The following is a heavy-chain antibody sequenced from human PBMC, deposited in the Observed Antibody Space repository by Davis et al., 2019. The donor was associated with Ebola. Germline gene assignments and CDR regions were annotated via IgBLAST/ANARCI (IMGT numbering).Heavy chain of an antibody. CDR3: VRDYNDGIGRFDY. CDR2: ISGSATST. J-gene: IGHJ4*02. D-gene: IGHD3-16*01. Sequence: GGSLRLSCAASGFTFYRYEMNWVRQAPGKGLEWVSYISGSATSTFYADSVKGRFTISRDNAKNSLYLQMNSLRAEDTAVYYCVRDYNDGIGRFDYWGQGTLVTVSS. V-gene: IGHV3-48*03. CDR1: GFTFYRYE.